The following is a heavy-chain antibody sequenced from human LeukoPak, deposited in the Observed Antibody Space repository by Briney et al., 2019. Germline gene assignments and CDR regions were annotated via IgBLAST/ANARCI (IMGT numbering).Heavy chain of an antibody. Sequence: GGSLRLSCAASGFTFSSYWMHWVRHTPGKGLVWVSRIKGDGSSTSYADSVKGRFTISRDNAKNTLYLQMNSLRAEDTAVYYCARDGYSFGLDFDYWGQGTLVTVSS. V-gene: IGHV3-74*01. J-gene: IGHJ4*02. D-gene: IGHD5-18*01. CDR2: IKGDGSST. CDR1: GFTFSSYW. CDR3: ARDGYSFGLDFDY.